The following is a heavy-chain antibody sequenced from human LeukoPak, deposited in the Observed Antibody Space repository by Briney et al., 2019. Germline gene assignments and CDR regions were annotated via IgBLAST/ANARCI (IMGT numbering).Heavy chain of an antibody. J-gene: IGHJ4*02. Sequence: GSLRLSCAASGFTFSSYAMSWVRQAPGKGLEWVSAISGSGGSTYYADSVKGRFTISRDNSKNTLYLQMNSLRAEDTAVYYCAKGLGYCSGGSCYLNWGQGTLVTVSS. CDR2: ISGSGGST. CDR3: AKGLGYCSGGSCYLN. D-gene: IGHD2-15*01. V-gene: IGHV3-23*01. CDR1: GFTFSSYA.